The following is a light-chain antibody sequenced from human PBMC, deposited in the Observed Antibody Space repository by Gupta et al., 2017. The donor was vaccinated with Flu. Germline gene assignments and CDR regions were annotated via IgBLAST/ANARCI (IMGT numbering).Light chain of an antibody. V-gene: IGKV4-1*01. J-gene: IGKJ1*01. CDR1: QSVLYSSDNKNY. CDR2: WAS. Sequence: SLGERATINCKSSQSVLYSSDNKNYLAWYQQKPGQPPNLLIYWASTRESGVPDRFNGSGSGTDFTLTISSLQAEDVAVYYCQQDDGTPQAFGQGTKVEIK. CDR3: QQDDGTPQA.